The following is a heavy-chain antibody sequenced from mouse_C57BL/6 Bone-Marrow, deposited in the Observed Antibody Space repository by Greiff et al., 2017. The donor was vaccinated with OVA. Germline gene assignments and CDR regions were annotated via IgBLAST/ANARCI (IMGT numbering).Heavy chain of an antibody. Sequence: EVQLQESGPGLVKPSQSLSLTCSVTGYSITSGYYWNWIRQFPGNKLEWMGYISYDGSNNYNPSLKNRISITRDTSKNQFFLKLNSVTTEDTATNYRARDYYPYGYFDVWGTGTTVTVSS. CDR1: GYSITSGYY. CDR2: ISYDGSN. V-gene: IGHV3-6*01. J-gene: IGHJ1*03. CDR3: ARDYYPYGYFDV. D-gene: IGHD1-1*01.